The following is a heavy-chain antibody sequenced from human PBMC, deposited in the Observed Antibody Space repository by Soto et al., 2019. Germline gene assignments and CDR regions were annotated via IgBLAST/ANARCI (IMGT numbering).Heavy chain of an antibody. CDR1: GFSVTNNY. CDR2: LSSSGTT. V-gene: IGHV3-53*02. CDR3: ARDWSKFSYNYPYYCAMDA. Sequence: EVQLGETGGGLIQPGGSLRLSCSVSGFSVTNNYISWVRQAPGKGLEWVSLLSSSGTTYYADSVRGRFTVSRDDSKNTLHLQMDSLTPEDTAVYYWARDWSKFSYNYPYYCAMDAWGKGTTFSVSS. D-gene: IGHD2-21*01. J-gene: IGHJ6*04.